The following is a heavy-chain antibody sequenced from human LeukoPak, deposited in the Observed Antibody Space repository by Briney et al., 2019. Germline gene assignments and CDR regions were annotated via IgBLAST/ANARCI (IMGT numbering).Heavy chain of an antibody. J-gene: IGHJ6*03. CDR1: GGSISTYY. D-gene: IGHD3-16*01. Sequence: SETLSLTCTVSGGSISTYYWSWLRQPPGKGLEWIAYIYYSGSTNYNPSLKSRVTIDTSKNQFSLKLSSATAADTAVYYCARLRGRGYYMDVWGKGTTVTVSS. CDR2: IYYSGST. V-gene: IGHV4-59*01. CDR3: ARLRGRGYYMDV.